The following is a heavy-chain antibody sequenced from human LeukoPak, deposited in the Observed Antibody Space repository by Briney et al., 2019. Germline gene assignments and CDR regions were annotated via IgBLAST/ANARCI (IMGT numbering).Heavy chain of an antibody. D-gene: IGHD2/OR15-2a*01. V-gene: IGHV1-2*02. Sequence: ASVKVSRKASGYTFIDYYMHWVRQAPGQGLEWMGWINPKSGATSYEQKFQGRVTMTRDTSISTAFMEMSRLRSDDTAVFYCARGGPVLQERRADYWGQGTLVTVSS. CDR2: INPKSGAT. CDR1: GYTFIDYY. J-gene: IGHJ4*02. CDR3: ARGGPVLQERRADY.